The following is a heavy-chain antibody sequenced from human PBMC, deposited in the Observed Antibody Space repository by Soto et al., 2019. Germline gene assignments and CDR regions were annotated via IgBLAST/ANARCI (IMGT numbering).Heavy chain of an antibody. Sequence: VQLVESGGGVVQPGRSLRLSCAASGFTFSDYAMHWVRQAPGKGLEWVAVVSHDGRNTHYADSVKGRFTISRDSSKTRVSLEMTSRGAEDTAVYYCAMGGRQWLGTYDFNSWGQGALVTVSS. J-gene: IGHJ4*02. CDR1: GFTFSDYA. V-gene: IGHV3-30*03. CDR3: AMGGRQWLGTYDFNS. CDR2: VSHDGRNT. D-gene: IGHD6-19*01.